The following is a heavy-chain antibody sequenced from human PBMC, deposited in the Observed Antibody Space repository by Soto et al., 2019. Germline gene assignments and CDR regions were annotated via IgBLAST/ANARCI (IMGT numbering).Heavy chain of an antibody. J-gene: IGHJ5*01. CDR3: ASGLGDNWFES. V-gene: IGHV4-30-4*01. Sequence: QVQLQESGPGLVKPSQTLSLTCSVSGGSISSDNYYWNWIRQSPGTGLEWIGYIYYTGSTYNNPYLRSRLTISFDTSENQFSLRLTSVTSADTAVYYCASGLGDNWFESWGRGTLVTVSS. CDR2: IYYTGST. CDR1: GGSISSDNYY. D-gene: IGHD4-17*01.